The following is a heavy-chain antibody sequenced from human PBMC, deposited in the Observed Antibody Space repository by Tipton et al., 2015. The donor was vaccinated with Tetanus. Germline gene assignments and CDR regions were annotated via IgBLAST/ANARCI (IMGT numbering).Heavy chain of an antibody. V-gene: IGHV4-61*01. Sequence: TLSLTCTVSGGSVNDGRFYWTWIRQPPGKALGWVAHIYYSGSATYNPSVASRATVSIDMSKNQFSLRLTSATAADTAVYYCARRLIQNWFDPWGQGTLVTVSS. CDR3: ARRLIQNWFDP. CDR1: GGSVNDGRFY. CDR2: IYYSGSA. J-gene: IGHJ5*02. D-gene: IGHD2-8*01.